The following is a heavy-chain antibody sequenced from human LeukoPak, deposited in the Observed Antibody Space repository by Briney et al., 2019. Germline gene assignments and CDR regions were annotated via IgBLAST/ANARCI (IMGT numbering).Heavy chain of an antibody. Sequence: ASVRVSCKASGYTFTGYYIHWVRQAPGQGLEWLGWINPNAGDTKYAQKFQGRVTVTGDTSISTAYMELSRLRSDDTAVYYCVTSSAVGGAQRAFDYWGQGTLVTVSS. V-gene: IGHV1-2*02. CDR3: VTSSAVGGAQRAFDY. CDR2: INPNAGDT. D-gene: IGHD3-10*01. CDR1: GYTFTGYY. J-gene: IGHJ4*02.